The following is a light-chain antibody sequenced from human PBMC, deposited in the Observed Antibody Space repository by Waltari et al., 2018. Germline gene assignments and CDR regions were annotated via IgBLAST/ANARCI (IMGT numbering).Light chain of an antibody. J-gene: IGKJ5*01. Sequence: EIVLTQSPATLSLSPGERATLSCRASQSVRTFLAWYQQKPGQAPRLLIYDASNRATGIPARFSGSGSGTDFTLTISSLEPEDFAVYYCQQRSNWLSFGQGTRLEIK. CDR1: QSVRTF. V-gene: IGKV3-11*01. CDR3: QQRSNWLS. CDR2: DAS.